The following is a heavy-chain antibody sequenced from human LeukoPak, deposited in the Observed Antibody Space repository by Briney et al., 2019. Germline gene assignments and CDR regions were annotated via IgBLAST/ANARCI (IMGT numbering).Heavy chain of an antibody. CDR2: IYYTGSV. J-gene: IGHJ6*02. CDR1: GASISTGGFY. V-gene: IGHV4-31*03. CDR3: ARDHSYYFGSQTSTLDV. D-gene: IGHD3-10*01. Sequence: SGTLSLTCTISGASISTGGFYWTWIRQPPGEGLEWIGYIYYTGSVGYNASLKSRLTISLDTSKNRFSLKLNSVTAADTAVYYCARDHSYYFGSQTSTLDVWGQGTAVTVSS.